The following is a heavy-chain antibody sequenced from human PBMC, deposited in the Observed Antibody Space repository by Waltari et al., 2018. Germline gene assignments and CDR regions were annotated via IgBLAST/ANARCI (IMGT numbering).Heavy chain of an antibody. CDR1: GGSISSGSYY. CDR3: ARAKQWLPRFDY. J-gene: IGHJ4*02. V-gene: IGHV4-61*09. D-gene: IGHD6-19*01. Sequence: QVQLQESGPGLVKPSQTLSLTCTVSGGSISSGSYYWSWIRQPAGKGLEWIGYIYTSGSTNYNPSLKSRFTISVDTSKNQFSLKLSSVTAADTAVYYCARAKQWLPRFDYWGQGTLVTVSS. CDR2: IYTSGST.